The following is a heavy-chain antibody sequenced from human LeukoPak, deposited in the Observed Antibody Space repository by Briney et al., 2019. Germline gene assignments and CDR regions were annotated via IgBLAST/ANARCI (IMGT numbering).Heavy chain of an antibody. Sequence: SVKVSCKASGGTFSSYAISWVRQAPGQGLEWMGGIIPIFGTANYAQKFQGRVTITADESTSTAYMELSSLRSEDTAVYNCARVEWELLGGNYYYGMDVWGQGTTVTVSS. D-gene: IGHD1-26*01. CDR2: IIPIFGTA. CDR1: GGTFSSYA. J-gene: IGHJ6*02. CDR3: ARVEWELLGGNYYYGMDV. V-gene: IGHV1-69*01.